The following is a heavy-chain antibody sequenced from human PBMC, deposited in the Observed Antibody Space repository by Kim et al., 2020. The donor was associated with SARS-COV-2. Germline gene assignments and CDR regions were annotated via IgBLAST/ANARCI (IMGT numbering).Heavy chain of an antibody. V-gene: IGHV4-34*01. CDR2: INHSGST. Sequence: SETLSLTCAVYGGSFSGYYWSWIRQPPGKGLEWIGEINHSGSTNYNPSLKSRVTISVDTSKNQFSLKLSSVTAADTAVYYCARGWVNGYSGYDWTRSPYYYGMDVWGQGTTVTVSS. J-gene: IGHJ6*02. CDR1: GGSFSGYY. CDR3: ARGWVNGYSGYDWTRSPYYYGMDV. D-gene: IGHD5-12*01.